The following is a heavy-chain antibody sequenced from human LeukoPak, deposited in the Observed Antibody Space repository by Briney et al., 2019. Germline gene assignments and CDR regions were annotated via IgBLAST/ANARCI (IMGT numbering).Heavy chain of an antibody. CDR1: GGSISSYY. CDR2: IYYSGST. J-gene: IGHJ6*03. CDR3: ARAGIAARPYYYMDV. Sequence: SETLSLTCTVSGGSISSYYWSWLRQPPGKGLEWIGYIYYSGSTNYNPSLKSRVTISVDTSKNQFSLKLSSVTAADTAVYYCARAGIAARPYYYMDVWGKGTTVTVSS. V-gene: IGHV4-59*01. D-gene: IGHD6-6*01.